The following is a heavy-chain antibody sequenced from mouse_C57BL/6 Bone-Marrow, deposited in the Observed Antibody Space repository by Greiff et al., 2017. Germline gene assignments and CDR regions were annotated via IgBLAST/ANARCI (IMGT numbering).Heavy chain of an antibody. CDR2: IYPGSGST. J-gene: IGHJ2*01. Sequence: VQLQQPGAELVKPGASVKMSCKASGYTFTSYWITWVKQRPGQGLEWIGDIYPGSGSTNYNEKFKSKATLTADTSSSTAYMQLSSLTSEDSAVYFCEGSYGDDWGQGTTLTVSS. D-gene: IGHD1-1*01. CDR1: GYTFTSYW. V-gene: IGHV1-55*01. CDR3: EGSYGDD.